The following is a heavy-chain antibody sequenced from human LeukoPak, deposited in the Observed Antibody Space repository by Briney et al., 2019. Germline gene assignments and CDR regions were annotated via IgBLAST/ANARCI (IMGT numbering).Heavy chain of an antibody. V-gene: IGHV1-18*01. CDR3: ARVEGLLAVAQEATYYYYGMDV. J-gene: IGHJ6*02. CDR1: GYTFTSYG. CDR2: ISAYNGNT. Sequence: ASVKVSCKASGYTFTSYGISWVRQAPRQGLEWMVWISAYNGNTNYAQKLQGRVTMTTDTSTSTAYMELRSLRSDDTAVYYCARVEGLLAVAQEATYYYYGMDVWGQGTTVTVSS. D-gene: IGHD4-23*01.